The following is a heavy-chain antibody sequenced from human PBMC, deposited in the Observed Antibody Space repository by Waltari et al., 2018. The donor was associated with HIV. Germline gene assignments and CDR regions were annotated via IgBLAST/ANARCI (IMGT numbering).Heavy chain of an antibody. J-gene: IGHJ4*02. V-gene: IGHV3-73*02. CDR1: GFTFSAPA. Sequence: EMQLVESGGALVQPGGSLTLSCAASGFTFSAPAVHWVRQTPGKGLEWVGRIRSKLKNFATSYADSVKGRFAISRDDSNNTAFLQMSSLKIEDTAVHYCTRPGLNNGWYVWGQGTLVTVSS. CDR2: IRSKLKNFAT. CDR3: TRPGLNNGWYV. D-gene: IGHD6-19*01.